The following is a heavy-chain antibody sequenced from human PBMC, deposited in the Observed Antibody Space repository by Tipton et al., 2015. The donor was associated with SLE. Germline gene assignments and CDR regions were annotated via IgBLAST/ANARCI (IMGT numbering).Heavy chain of an antibody. V-gene: IGHV6-1*01. CDR3: ATVGPGIAAAGMTLWHWFDP. D-gene: IGHD6-13*01. J-gene: IGHJ5*02. Sequence: GLVKPSQTLSLTCAISGDSVSSNSAAWNWIRRSPSRGLEWLGRTYYRSKWYNDYAVSVKSRITINPDTSKNQFSLKLSSVTAADTAVYYCATVGPGIAAAGMTLWHWFDPWGQGTLVTVSS. CDR2: TYYRSKWYN. CDR1: GDSVSSNSAA.